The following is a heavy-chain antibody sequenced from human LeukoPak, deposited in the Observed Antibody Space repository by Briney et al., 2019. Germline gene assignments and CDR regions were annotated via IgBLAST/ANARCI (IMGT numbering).Heavy chain of an antibody. V-gene: IGHV4-38-2*01. CDR1: GYSIGSGYY. CDR3: ARAQGYCSGGSCYRSGYNWFDP. CDR2: IYHSGST. J-gene: IGHJ5*02. D-gene: IGHD2-15*01. Sequence: PSETLSLTCAVSGYSIGSGYYWGWIRQPPGKGLEWIGSIYHSGSTYYNPSLKSRVTISVDTSKNQFSLKLSSVTAADTAVYYCARAQGYCSGGSCYRSGYNWFDPWGQGTLVTVSS.